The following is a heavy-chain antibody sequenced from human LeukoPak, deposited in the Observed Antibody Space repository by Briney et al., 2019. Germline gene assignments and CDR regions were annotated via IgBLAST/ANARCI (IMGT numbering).Heavy chain of an antibody. Sequence: GGSLRLSCAASGFTVSSNYMSWVRQAPGKGLEWVSVIYSGGSTYYADSVKGRFTISRDNSKNSLYLQMNSLRTEDTALYYCAKDIAAAGYYFDYWGQGTLVTVSS. CDR1: GFTVSSNY. V-gene: IGHV3-53*05. D-gene: IGHD6-13*01. J-gene: IGHJ4*02. CDR3: AKDIAAAGYYFDY. CDR2: IYSGGST.